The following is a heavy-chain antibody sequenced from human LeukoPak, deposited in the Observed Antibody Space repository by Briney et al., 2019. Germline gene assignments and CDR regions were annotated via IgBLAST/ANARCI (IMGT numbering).Heavy chain of an antibody. CDR3: ARARLTLAREVIIKADY. V-gene: IGHV3-7*03. CDR1: GFSFSTYW. CDR2: IKQDGSEK. J-gene: IGHJ4*02. D-gene: IGHD3-10*01. Sequence: GGSLRLSCAASGFSFSTYWMSWVRQAPGKGLQWVANIKQDGSEKNYVDSVKGRFTISRDNAKNSLYLQMNSLRAEDTAVYYCARARLTLAREVIIKADYWGQGSLVTVSS.